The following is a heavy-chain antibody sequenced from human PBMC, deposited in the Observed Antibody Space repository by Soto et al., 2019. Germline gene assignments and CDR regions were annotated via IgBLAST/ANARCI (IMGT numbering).Heavy chain of an antibody. CDR3: TRRDGYNNWFDP. CDR2: IYHSGST. V-gene: IGHV4-4*02. D-gene: IGHD5-12*01. Sequence: SETLSLTSAVSGGSISSSNWLSWVRQPPGKGLEWLGEIYHSGSTNNNPSFKSRVTISVDQSKTPFSLKLSSVPAADTAVYYCTRRDGYNNWFDPWGHGTLVTLSS. J-gene: IGHJ5*02. CDR1: GGSISSSNW.